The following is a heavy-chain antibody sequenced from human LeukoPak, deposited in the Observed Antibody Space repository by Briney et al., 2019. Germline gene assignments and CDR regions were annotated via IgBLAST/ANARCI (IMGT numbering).Heavy chain of an antibody. Sequence: GRSLRLSCAASGFTLSSYGMHWVRQAPGKGLEWVAIIWDDGSNEYYADSVKGRFTISRDNSKNTLYLQMNSLRAEDTAVYYCVPNAAICGGDCHFDSWGQGTLVTVSS. CDR3: VPNAAICGGDCHFDS. D-gene: IGHD2-21*02. CDR2: IWDDGSNE. J-gene: IGHJ4*02. V-gene: IGHV3-33*03. CDR1: GFTLSSYG.